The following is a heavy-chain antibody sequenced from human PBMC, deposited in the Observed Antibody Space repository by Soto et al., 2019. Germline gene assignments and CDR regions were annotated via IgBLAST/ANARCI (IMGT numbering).Heavy chain of an antibody. CDR1: GGTFSSYA. D-gene: IGHD3-10*01. Sequence: ASVKVSCKASGGTFSSYAISWVRQAPGQGLEWMGGIIPIFGTANYAQKFQGRVTITADKSTSSAYMELSSLRPEDTAVYYCASGVAVRGVITNFDYWGQGTLVTVSS. CDR3: ASGVAVRGVITNFDY. CDR2: IIPIFGTA. J-gene: IGHJ4*02. V-gene: IGHV1-69*06.